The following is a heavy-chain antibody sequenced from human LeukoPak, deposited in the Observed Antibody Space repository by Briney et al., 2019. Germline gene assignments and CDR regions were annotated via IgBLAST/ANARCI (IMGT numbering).Heavy chain of an antibody. J-gene: IGHJ6*03. CDR3: AREKAEYYYYYMDV. CDR2: INPNSGGT. V-gene: IGHV1-2*02. CDR1: GYTFTGYY. Sequence: ASVKVSCKASGYTFTGYYMHRVRQAPGQGLEWMGWINPNSGGTNYAQKFQGRVTMTRDTSISTAYMELSRLRSDDTAVYYCAREKAEYYYYYMDVWGKGTTVTVSS.